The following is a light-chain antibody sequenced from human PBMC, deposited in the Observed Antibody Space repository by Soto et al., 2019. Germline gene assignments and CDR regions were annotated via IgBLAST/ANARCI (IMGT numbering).Light chain of an antibody. V-gene: IGKV3-11*01. CDR2: DAS. Sequence: EIVLTQSPATLSLSPGERATLSCRASQSVSSYLAWYQQKPGQAPRLLIYDASNRATGIPARFSGSGSGTDFTLTISSLEPEDCAFYYCQQRSNWTWTFGQGNKVEIK. CDR1: QSVSSY. J-gene: IGKJ1*01. CDR3: QQRSNWTWT.